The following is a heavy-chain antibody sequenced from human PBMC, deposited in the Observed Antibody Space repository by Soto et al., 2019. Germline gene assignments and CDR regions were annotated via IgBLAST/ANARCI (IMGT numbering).Heavy chain of an antibody. CDR3: AKDDWYYYDSSGPRTYYYYYGMDV. D-gene: IGHD3-22*01. CDR1: GFTFSSYG. CDR2: ISYDGSNK. V-gene: IGHV3-30*18. Sequence: GGSLRLSCAASGFTFSSYGMHWVRQAPGKGLEWVAVISYDGSNKYYADSVKGRFTISRDNSKDTLYLQMNSLRAEDTAVYYCAKDDWYYYDSSGPRTYYYYYGMDVWGQGTTVTVSS. J-gene: IGHJ6*02.